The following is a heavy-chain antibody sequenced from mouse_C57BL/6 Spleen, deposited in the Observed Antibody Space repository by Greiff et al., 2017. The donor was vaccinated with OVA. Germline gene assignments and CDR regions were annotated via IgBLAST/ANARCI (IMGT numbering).Heavy chain of an antibody. D-gene: IGHD2-2*01. Sequence: QVQLQQPGAELVRPGSSVKLSCKASGYTFTSYWMDWVKQRPGQGLEWIGNIYPSDSETHYNQKFKDKATLTVDKSSSTAYMQLSSLTSEDSAVYYCARCLYGYDWYFDVWGTGTTVTVSS. CDR3: ARCLYGYDWYFDV. CDR2: IYPSDSET. J-gene: IGHJ1*03. V-gene: IGHV1-61*01. CDR1: GYTFTSYW.